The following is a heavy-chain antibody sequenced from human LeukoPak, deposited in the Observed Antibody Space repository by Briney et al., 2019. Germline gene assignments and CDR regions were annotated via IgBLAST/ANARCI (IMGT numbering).Heavy chain of an antibody. J-gene: IGHJ4*02. CDR1: GFTLSSYA. D-gene: IGHD6-19*01. V-gene: IGHV3-30-3*01. Sequence: PGRSLRLSCAASGFTLSSYAMHWVRQAPGKGLEWVAVISYDGSNKYYADSVKGRFTVSRDNSKNTLYLQMNSLRAEDTAVYYCAREHTQWLVFDYWGQGTLVTVSS. CDR3: AREHTQWLVFDY. CDR2: ISYDGSNK.